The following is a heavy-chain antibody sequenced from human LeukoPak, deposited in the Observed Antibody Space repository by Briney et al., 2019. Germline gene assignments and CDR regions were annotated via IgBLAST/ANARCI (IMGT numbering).Heavy chain of an antibody. CDR3: ARENWVFDY. J-gene: IGHJ4*02. CDR2: VYRSGTT. CDR1: GYSISSGYH. D-gene: IGHD7-27*01. V-gene: IGHV4-38-2*02. Sequence: PSETMSLTCVVSGYSISSGYHWGWIRQPPGKGLEWIGSVYRSGTTYYDPSLKSRVTISVDTSKNQISLKVRSVTAADTAMYYCARENWVFDYWGQGILVTVSS.